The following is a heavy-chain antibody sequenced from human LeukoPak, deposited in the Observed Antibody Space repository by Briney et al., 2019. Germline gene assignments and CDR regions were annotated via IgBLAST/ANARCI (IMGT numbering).Heavy chain of an antibody. Sequence: PGGSLRLSCALSGRPFSSSIMHWVRRAPGKGLEWVAGMSFDGSQYYVESVKGRFTISRDNSGNTVYLHMTSLRPEDTAVYFCAREGHTSGFCGSFDIWGQGITVT. D-gene: IGHD5-12*01. V-gene: IGHV3-30*03. J-gene: IGHJ3*02. CDR1: GRPFSSSI. CDR2: MSFDGSQ. CDR3: AREGHTSGFCGSFDI.